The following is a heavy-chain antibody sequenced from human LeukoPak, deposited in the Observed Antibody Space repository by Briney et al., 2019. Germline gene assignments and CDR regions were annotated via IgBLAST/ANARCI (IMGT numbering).Heavy chain of an antibody. CDR2: INHSGST. J-gene: IGHJ4*02. CDR1: GGSISSSSYY. Sequence: SETLSLTCTVSGGSISSSSYYWGWPRQPPGKGLEWIGEINHSGSTNYNPSLKSRVTISVDTSKNQFSLKLSSVTAADTAVYYCARLGTDPLWFGERLNIDYWGQGTLGTVSS. CDR3: ARLGTDPLWFGERLNIDY. D-gene: IGHD3-10*01. V-gene: IGHV4-39*07.